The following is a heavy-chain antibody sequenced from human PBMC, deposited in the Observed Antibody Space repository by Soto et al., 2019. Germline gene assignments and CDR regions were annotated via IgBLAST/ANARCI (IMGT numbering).Heavy chain of an antibody. CDR2: ISGSGGST. CDR3: AKDLVRSDAFDI. Sequence: EVQLLESGGGLVQPGGSLRLSCAASGFTFSSYAMSWVRQAPGKGLEWVSAISGSGGSTYYADPVKGRFTISRDNSKNTLYLQMNSLRAEDTAVYYCAKDLVRSDAFDIWGQGTMVTVSS. CDR1: GFTFSSYA. J-gene: IGHJ3*02. V-gene: IGHV3-23*01. D-gene: IGHD2-8*02.